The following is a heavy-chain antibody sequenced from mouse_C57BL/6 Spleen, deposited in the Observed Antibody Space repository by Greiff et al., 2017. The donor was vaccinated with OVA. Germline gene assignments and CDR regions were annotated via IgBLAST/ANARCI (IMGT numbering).Heavy chain of an antibody. CDR2: ISSGGSYN. Sequence: EVKLMESGGDLVKPGGSLKLSCAASGFTFSSYGMSWVRQTPDKRLEWVATISSGGSYNYYPDSVKGRFTISRDNAKNTLYLQMSSLKSEDTAMYYCARQDVWGTGTTVTVSS. V-gene: IGHV5-6*01. CDR3: ARQDV. CDR1: GFTFSSYG. J-gene: IGHJ1*03.